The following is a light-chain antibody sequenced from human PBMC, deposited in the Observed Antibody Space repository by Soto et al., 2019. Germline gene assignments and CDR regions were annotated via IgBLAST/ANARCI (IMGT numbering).Light chain of an antibody. J-gene: IGLJ1*01. CDR3: SSYTSSSTRV. V-gene: IGLV2-14*03. CDR1: SSVVGAYDY. CDR2: EVS. Sequence: QSALTQPASVSGSPGQSITISCTGTSSVVGAYDYVSWYQQHPDKAPKLMIYEVSNRPSGVSNRFSGSKSVNTATLTISGLQADDGADYYCSSYTSSSTRVFVTGTKVTVL.